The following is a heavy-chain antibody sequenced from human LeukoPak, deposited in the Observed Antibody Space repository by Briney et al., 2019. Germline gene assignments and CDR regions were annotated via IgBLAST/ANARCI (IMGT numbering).Heavy chain of an antibody. D-gene: IGHD4-17*01. V-gene: IGHV1-2*02. CDR1: GYTFTGHY. CDR2: INPNSGGT. Sequence: GASVKVSCKASGYTFTGHYMHWVRQAPGQGLEWMGWINPNSGGTNYAQKFQGRVTMTRDTSISTAYMELSRLRSDDTAVYYCARDGTLTTVTSGGDYWGQGTLVTVSS. J-gene: IGHJ4*02. CDR3: ARDGTLTTVTSGGDY.